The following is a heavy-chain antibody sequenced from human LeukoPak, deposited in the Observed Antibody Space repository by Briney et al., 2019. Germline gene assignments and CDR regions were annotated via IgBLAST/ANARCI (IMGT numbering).Heavy chain of an antibody. CDR1: GGSISSSSYY. V-gene: IGHV4-39*07. Sequence: PSETLSLTCTVSGGSISSSSYYWGWIRQPPGKGLEWIGSIYYSGSTYYNPSLKSRVTISVDTSKNQFSLKLSSVTAADTAVYYCARDPEPHYDSSGYYYVPGDYWGQGTLVTVSS. J-gene: IGHJ4*02. CDR3: ARDPEPHYDSSGYYYVPGDY. CDR2: IYYSGST. D-gene: IGHD3-22*01.